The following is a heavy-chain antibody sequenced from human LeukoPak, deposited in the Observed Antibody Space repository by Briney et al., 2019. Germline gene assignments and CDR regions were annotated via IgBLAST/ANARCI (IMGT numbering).Heavy chain of an antibody. Sequence: GGSLRLSCAASGFTFSSYAMSWVRQAPGKGLEWVSAISGSGGSTYYADSVKGRFTISRDNSKNTLYLQMNSLRAEDTAVYYCAKGSGRYGSGSYSYYYYYMDVWGKGTTVTVSS. CDR2: ISGSGGST. CDR3: AKGSGRYGSGSYSYYYYYMDV. V-gene: IGHV3-23*01. CDR1: GFTFSSYA. D-gene: IGHD3-10*01. J-gene: IGHJ6*03.